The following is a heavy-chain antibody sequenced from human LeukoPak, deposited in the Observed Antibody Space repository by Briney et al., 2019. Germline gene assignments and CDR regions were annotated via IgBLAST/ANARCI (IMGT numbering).Heavy chain of an antibody. V-gene: IGHV3-73*01. D-gene: IGHD3-10*01. CDR2: IRSKANSCAT. J-gene: IGHJ3*02. CDR3: TSIRPNVKRITMVRGVNDAFDI. CDR1: GFTFSGSA. Sequence: GGSLKLSCAASGFTFSGSAMHWVRQASGKGLEWVGRIRSKANSCATAYAASVKGRFTISRDDSKNTAYLQMNSLKTEDTAVYYCTSIRPNVKRITMVRGVNDAFDIWGQGTMVTVSS.